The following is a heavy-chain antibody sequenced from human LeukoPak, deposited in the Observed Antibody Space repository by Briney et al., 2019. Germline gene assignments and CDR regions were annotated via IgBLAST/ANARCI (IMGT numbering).Heavy chain of an antibody. J-gene: IGHJ4*02. CDR3: AKDRGHLYCGGDCYTYYFDY. Sequence: PGGSLRLSCAASGFTFSSYAMSWVRQAPGKGPEWVSAISGSGGSTYYADSVKGRFTISRDNSKNTLYLQMNSLRAEDRAVYYCAKDRGHLYCGGDCYTYYFDYWGQGTLVTVSS. CDR2: ISGSGGST. V-gene: IGHV3-23*01. CDR1: GFTFSSYA. D-gene: IGHD2-21*02.